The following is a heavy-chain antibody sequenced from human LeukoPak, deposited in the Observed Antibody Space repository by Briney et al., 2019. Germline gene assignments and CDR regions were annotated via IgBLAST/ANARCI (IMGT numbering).Heavy chain of an antibody. D-gene: IGHD3-10*01. CDR1: GGSISSYY. CDR2: IYYSGST. CDR3: ARERSIREFGMDV. Sequence: SETLSLTCTVSGGSISSYYWRWIRQPPGKGLEWIGYIYYSGSTNYNPSLKSRVTISVDTSKNQFSLKLSSVTAADTAVYYCARERSIREFGMDVWGQGTTVTVSS. V-gene: IGHV4-59*01. J-gene: IGHJ6*02.